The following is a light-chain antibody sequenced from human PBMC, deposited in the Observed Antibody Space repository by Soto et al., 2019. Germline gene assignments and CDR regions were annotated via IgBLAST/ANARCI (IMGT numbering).Light chain of an antibody. CDR3: CSYAGDLAL. CDR1: SSDVGGYDS. CDR2: DVG. Sequence: QSVLTQPRSVSGSPGQSVTISCTGTSSDVGGYDSVSWYQQHPGKAPKLMISDVGKRPSGVPDRFSGSKSGNTASLTISGLQAEDEADYYCCSYAGDLALFGGGTKVTVL. V-gene: IGLV2-11*01. J-gene: IGLJ2*01.